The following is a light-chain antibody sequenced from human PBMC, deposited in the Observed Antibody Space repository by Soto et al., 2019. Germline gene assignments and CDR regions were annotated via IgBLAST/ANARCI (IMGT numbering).Light chain of an antibody. V-gene: IGLV2-23*01. CDR2: EGS. CDR1: SSDVGGYNL. Sequence: QSSLTQPASVSGSPGQSIPISCTGTSSDVGGYNLVSWYQQTPDKAPKVIIYEGSKRPSGVSNRFSASKSGITASLTISGLQAEDEADYYCCSYAGTRALYVFGTGTKVTVL. CDR3: CSYAGTRALYV. J-gene: IGLJ1*01.